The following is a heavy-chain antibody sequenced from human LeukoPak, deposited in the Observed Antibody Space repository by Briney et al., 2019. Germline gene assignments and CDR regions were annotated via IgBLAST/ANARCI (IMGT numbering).Heavy chain of an antibody. CDR1: GFTFSSYG. CDR2: IWYDGSNK. J-gene: IGHJ3*02. Sequence: GRSLRLSCAASGFTFSSYGMHWVRQAPGKGLEWVAVIWYDGSNKYYADSVKGRFTISRDNSKNTLYLQMNSLRAEDTAVYYCARAHGWPGGDTFGIWGQGTMVTVSS. V-gene: IGHV3-33*01. CDR3: ARAHGWPGGDTFGI. D-gene: IGHD6-19*01.